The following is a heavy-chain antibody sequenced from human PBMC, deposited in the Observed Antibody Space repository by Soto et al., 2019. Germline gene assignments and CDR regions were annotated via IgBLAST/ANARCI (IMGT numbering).Heavy chain of an antibody. CDR2: INHSGST. CDR1: GGSFSGYY. D-gene: IGHD2-21*02. Sequence: QVQLQQWGAGLLKPSETLSLTCAVYGGSFSGYYWSWIRQPPGKGLEWIGEINHSGSTNYNPSLKSRVTISVDTSKNQFSLKLSSVSAADTTVYYCARSAYCGGYCSYYYSYGMDVWGQGTTVTVSS. CDR3: ARSAYCGGYCSYYYSYGMDV. J-gene: IGHJ6*02. V-gene: IGHV4-34*01.